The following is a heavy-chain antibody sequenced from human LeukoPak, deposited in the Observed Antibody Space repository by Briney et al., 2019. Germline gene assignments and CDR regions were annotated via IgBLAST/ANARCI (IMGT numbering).Heavy chain of an antibody. J-gene: IGHJ4*02. CDR2: IYYSGST. CDR3: ARDGSYGLSDY. Sequence: PSETLSLTCTVSGGSISSSSYYWGWIRQPPGKGLEWIGSIYYSGSTYYNPSFKSRVTISVDTSKNQFSLKLSSVTAADTAVYYCARDGSYGLSDYWGQGTLATVSS. CDR1: GGSISSSSYY. V-gene: IGHV4-39*07. D-gene: IGHD1-26*01.